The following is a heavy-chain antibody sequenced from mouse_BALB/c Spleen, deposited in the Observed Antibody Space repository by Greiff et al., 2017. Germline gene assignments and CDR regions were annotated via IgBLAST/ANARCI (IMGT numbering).Heavy chain of an antibody. D-gene: IGHD4-1*02. Sequence: EVKLMESGGGLVQPGGSLRLSCATSGFTFTDYYMSWVRQPPGKALEWLGFIRNKANGYTTEYSASVKGRFTISRDNSQSILYLQMNTLRAEDSATYYCARDIFNWAFDYWGQGTTLTVSS. CDR3: ARDIFNWAFDY. V-gene: IGHV7-3*02. CDR2: IRNKANGYTT. J-gene: IGHJ2*01. CDR1: GFTFTDYY.